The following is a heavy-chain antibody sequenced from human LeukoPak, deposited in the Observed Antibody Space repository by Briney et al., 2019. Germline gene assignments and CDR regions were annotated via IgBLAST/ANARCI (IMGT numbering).Heavy chain of an antibody. CDR2: ISSSGST. CDR3: ARFGEFLDY. D-gene: IGHD3-10*01. Sequence: SQTLSLTCTVSGDSISSGDYYWSWIRQPAGKGLEWIGRISSSGSTNYNPSLKSRVTISVDTSKNQFSLKLSSVTAADTAVYYCARFGEFLDYWGQGTLVTVSS. CDR1: GDSISSGDYY. V-gene: IGHV4-61*02. J-gene: IGHJ4*02.